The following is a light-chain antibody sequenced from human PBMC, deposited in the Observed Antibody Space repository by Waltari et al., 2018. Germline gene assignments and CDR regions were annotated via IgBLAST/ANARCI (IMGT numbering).Light chain of an antibody. CDR1: RSVLYSSNNKNY. Sequence: DIVMTQSPDSLAVSLGERATINCKASRSVLYSSNNKNYLAWYQQKPGQPPKLLIYLASTRESGVPDRFSGSGSVTDFTLTISSLQAEDVAVYYCQQYYSTPLTFGGGTKVEIK. CDR2: LAS. J-gene: IGKJ4*01. V-gene: IGKV4-1*01. CDR3: QQYYSTPLT.